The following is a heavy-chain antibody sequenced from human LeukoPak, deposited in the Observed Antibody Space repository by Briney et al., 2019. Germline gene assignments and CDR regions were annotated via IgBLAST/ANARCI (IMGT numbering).Heavy chain of an antibody. CDR3: ARIRYNLDY. CDR1: GGSFSGYY. J-gene: IGHJ4*02. V-gene: IGHV4-34*01. Sequence: SETLSLTCAVYGGSFSGYYWSWIRQPPGKGLEWIGEINHSGSTNYNPSLKSRVTISVDMAKNQFSLKLSSVTAADTAVYYCARIRYNLDYWGQGTLVTVSS. CDR2: INHSGST. D-gene: IGHD1-1*01.